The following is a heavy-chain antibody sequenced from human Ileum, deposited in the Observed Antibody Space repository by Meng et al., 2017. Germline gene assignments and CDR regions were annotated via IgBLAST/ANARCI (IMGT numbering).Heavy chain of an antibody. CDR3: AREWSSFDY. V-gene: IGHV4-59*01. J-gene: IGHJ4*02. CDR2: IHYSGGT. CDR1: GGSISNYY. D-gene: IGHD2-15*01. Sequence: GSLRLSCTVSGGSISNYYWHWIRQSPGKGLEWIGYIHYSGGTSHNPSLKSRLTISVDTSKNQFSLKLSSVTAADTAVYYCAREWSSFDYWGQGTLVTVSS.